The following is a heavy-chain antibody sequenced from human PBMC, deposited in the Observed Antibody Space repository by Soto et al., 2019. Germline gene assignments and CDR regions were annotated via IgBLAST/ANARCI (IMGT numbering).Heavy chain of an antibody. V-gene: IGHV4-59*08. CDR1: GGSISSSY. CDR2: IYYSEST. Sequence: SETLSLTCTVAGGSISSSYWSWIRQPPGKGLEWIGYIYYSESTNYNPSLKSRVTISVDTSKNQFTQKKSYVTAADTAVYYCARHRPGGGGSCYDYWGQGTLVTGS. D-gene: IGHD2-15*01. CDR3: ARHRPGGGGSCYDY. J-gene: IGHJ4*02.